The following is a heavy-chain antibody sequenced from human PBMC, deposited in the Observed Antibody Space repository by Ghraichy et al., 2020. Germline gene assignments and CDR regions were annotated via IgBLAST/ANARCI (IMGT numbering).Heavy chain of an antibody. CDR2: INPNSGGT. Sequence: ASVKVSCKASGYTFTGYYMHWVRQAPGQGLEWMGWINPNSGGTNYAQKFQGRVTMTRDTSISTAYMELSRLRSDDTAVYYCARVGDYDFWSGYYIPDIFDYWGQGTLVTVSS. CDR3: ARVGDYDFWSGYYIPDIFDY. J-gene: IGHJ4*02. D-gene: IGHD3-3*01. V-gene: IGHV1-2*02. CDR1: GYTFTGYY.